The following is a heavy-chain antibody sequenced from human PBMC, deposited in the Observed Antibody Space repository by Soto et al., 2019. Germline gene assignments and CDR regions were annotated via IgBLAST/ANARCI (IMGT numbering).Heavy chain of an antibody. Sequence: GGSLRLSCEASGFTFSNYWLSWVRQIPGKGLEWVANIKEEGSEKSYEDSVKGRFTISRDNAKNSVSLQMNSLTVEDTALYYCARDEFGGYFEFWGQGSLVTVSS. CDR2: IKEEGSEK. J-gene: IGHJ4*02. CDR1: GFTFSNYW. V-gene: IGHV3-7*05. CDR3: ARDEFGGYFEF. D-gene: IGHD3-9*01.